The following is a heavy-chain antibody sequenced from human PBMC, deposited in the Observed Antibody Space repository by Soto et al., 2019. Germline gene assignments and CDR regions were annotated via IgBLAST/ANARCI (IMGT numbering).Heavy chain of an antibody. V-gene: IGHV1-3*01. CDR3: ARDSAGLRYFDWLSSHYYYYGMDV. Sequence: GASVKVSCKASGYTFTSYAMHWVRQAPGQRLEWMGWINAGNGNTKYSQKFQGRVTITRDTSASTAYMELSSLRSEDTAVYYCARDSAGLRYFDWLSSHYYYYGMDVWGQGTTVTVSS. D-gene: IGHD3-9*01. J-gene: IGHJ6*02. CDR2: INAGNGNT. CDR1: GYTFTSYA.